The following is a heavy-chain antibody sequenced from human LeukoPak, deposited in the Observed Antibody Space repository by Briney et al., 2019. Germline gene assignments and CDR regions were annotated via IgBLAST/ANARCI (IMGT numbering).Heavy chain of an antibody. D-gene: IGHD3-10*01. Sequence: NASETLSLTCTVSGGSISSGGYSWSWIRQPPGKGLEWIGYIYHSGSTYYNPSLKSRVTISVDRSKNQFSLKLSSVTAADTAVYYCARVIGGSGILTPNYYYYGMDVWGQGTTVTVSS. CDR2: IYHSGST. CDR1: GGSISSGGYS. V-gene: IGHV4-30-2*01. CDR3: ARVIGGSGILTPNYYYYGMDV. J-gene: IGHJ6*02.